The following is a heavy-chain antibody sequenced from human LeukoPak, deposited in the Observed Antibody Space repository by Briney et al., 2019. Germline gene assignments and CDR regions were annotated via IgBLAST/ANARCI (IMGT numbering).Heavy chain of an antibody. CDR1: GFTFSSFA. D-gene: IGHD3-22*01. Sequence: PGGSLRLSCAASGFTFSSFAMTWVRQAPGKGLEWVANIKQDGSEKSYVDSVKGRFTISRDNAKNSLYLQMNSLRAEDTAVYYCARYDGLLLVDYWGQGTLVTVSS. V-gene: IGHV3-7*01. J-gene: IGHJ4*02. CDR3: ARYDGLLLVDY. CDR2: IKQDGSEK.